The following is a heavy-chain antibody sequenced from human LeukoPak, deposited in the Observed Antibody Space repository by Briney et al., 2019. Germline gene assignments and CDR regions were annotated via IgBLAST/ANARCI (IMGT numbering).Heavy chain of an antibody. J-gene: IGHJ6*03. V-gene: IGHV4-39*01. D-gene: IGHD3-16*01. CDR2: AYYNGDT. Sequence: SETLSLTCIVSGGSISSSNHYWGWIRQPPGKGLEWIGSAYYNGDTYYNPSLKSRVTISVDTSKNQFSLKLSSVTAADTTVYYCARLGFIRSSGYMDVWGKGTTVTVSS. CDR3: ARLGFIRSSGYMDV. CDR1: GGSISSSNHY.